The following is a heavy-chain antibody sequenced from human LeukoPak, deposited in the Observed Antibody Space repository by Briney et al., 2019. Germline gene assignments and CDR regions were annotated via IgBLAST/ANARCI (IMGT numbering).Heavy chain of an antibody. CDR3: ARQSITMVTFDP. V-gene: IGHV4-34*01. Sequence: PSETLSLTCAVYGGSFSGYYWSWIRQPPGKGLEWIGEINHSGSTNYNPSLKSRVTISVDTSKNQFSLKLSSVTAADTAVYYCARQSITMVTFDPWGQGTLVTVSS. D-gene: IGHD3-10*01. CDR2: INHSGST. J-gene: IGHJ5*02. CDR1: GGSFSGYY.